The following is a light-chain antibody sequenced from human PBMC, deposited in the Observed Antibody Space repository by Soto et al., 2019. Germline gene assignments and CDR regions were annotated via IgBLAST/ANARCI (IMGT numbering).Light chain of an antibody. CDR3: YQYDSSPWT. CDR1: QSVGSY. J-gene: IGKJ1*01. Sequence: EIVLTQSPATLSLSPGERATLSCRASQSVGSYFAWYQQKPGQTPRLLIYDTSYRATGIPARFSGSGSGADFTLTISRLEPEDFAVYFCYQYDSSPWTFGQGTKV. V-gene: IGKV3-20*01. CDR2: DTS.